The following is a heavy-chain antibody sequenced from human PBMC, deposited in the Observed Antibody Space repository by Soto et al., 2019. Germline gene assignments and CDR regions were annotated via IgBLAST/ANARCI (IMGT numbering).Heavy chain of an antibody. D-gene: IGHD3-22*01. Sequence: PSETLSLTCRVSDGSMNSDSSYWGWIRQPPGKGLEWIGVINHSGSTYHNLSIKGRVTMSVDASRNQFSLKLTSMTAADTAVYYCARLGGYVSVGYYYLWDSWGQGTLVTVSS. CDR3: ARLGGYVSVGYYYLWDS. V-gene: IGHV4-39*01. CDR1: DGSMNSDSSY. J-gene: IGHJ4*02. CDR2: INHSGST.